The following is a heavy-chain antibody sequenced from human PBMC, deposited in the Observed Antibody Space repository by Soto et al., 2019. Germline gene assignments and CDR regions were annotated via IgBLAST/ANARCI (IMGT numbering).Heavy chain of an antibody. CDR1: GFTFSSYS. CDR3: ARGGCSSTSCYAGMGSRGYYYYYMDV. J-gene: IGHJ6*03. Sequence: GGSLRLSCAASGFTFSSYSMNWVRQAPGKGLEWVSYISSSSSTIYYADSVKGRFTISRDNAKNSLYLQMNSLRAEDTAVYYCARGGCSSTSCYAGMGSRGYYYYYMDVWGKGTTVTVSS. CDR2: ISSSSSTI. D-gene: IGHD2-2*01. V-gene: IGHV3-48*01.